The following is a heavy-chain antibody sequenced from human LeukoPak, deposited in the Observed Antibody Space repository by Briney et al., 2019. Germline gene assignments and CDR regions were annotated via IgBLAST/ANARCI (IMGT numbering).Heavy chain of an antibody. CDR3: ARTHIIGYCSGGSCYGLDY. CDR1: GFTFSSYG. J-gene: IGHJ4*02. D-gene: IGHD2-15*01. Sequence: GGSLRLSCAASGFTFSSYGMHWVRQAPGKGLEWVAVISYDGSNKYYADSVKGRFTISRDNSKNTLYLQMNSLRAEDTAVYYCARTHIIGYCSGGSCYGLDYWGQGTLVTVSS. V-gene: IGHV3-30*03. CDR2: ISYDGSNK.